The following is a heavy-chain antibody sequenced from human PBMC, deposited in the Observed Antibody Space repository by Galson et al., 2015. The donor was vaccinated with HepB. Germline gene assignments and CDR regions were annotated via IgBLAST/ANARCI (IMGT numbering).Heavy chain of an antibody. CDR2: LYHSGIT. D-gene: IGHD6-19*01. CDR1: GGSINIPNW. CDR3: AREAVADRGWGFDH. Sequence: ETLSLTCSVSGGSINIPNWWSWVRQPPGKGLEWIGKLYHSGITKCNPSLKSRVTTSVDKSKNQFSLELTSVTAADTAVYYCAREAVADRGWGFDHWGQGTLVTVSS. V-gene: IGHV4-4*02. J-gene: IGHJ4*02.